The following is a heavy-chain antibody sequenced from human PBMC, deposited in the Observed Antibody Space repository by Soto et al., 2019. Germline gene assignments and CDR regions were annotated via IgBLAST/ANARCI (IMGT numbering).Heavy chain of an antibody. V-gene: IGHV3-9*01. Sequence: EVLLVESGGGLVQPDRPLRLSCEASGFNFENYAMHWVRHAPGKGLEWVSAISWNSGQLDYAGSVRGRVTISRDNGKNSLYLEMNSLRPDDTALYFCAKDKSTGEYSYYRYMDVWGRGTTVIVSS. D-gene: IGHD2-21*01. CDR2: ISWNSGQL. J-gene: IGHJ6*03. CDR1: GFNFENYA. CDR3: AKDKSTGEYSYYRYMDV.